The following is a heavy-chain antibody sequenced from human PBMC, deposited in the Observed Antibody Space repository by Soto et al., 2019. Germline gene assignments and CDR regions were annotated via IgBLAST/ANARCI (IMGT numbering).Heavy chain of an antibody. D-gene: IGHD6-19*01. V-gene: IGHV3-66*01. J-gene: IGHJ4*02. Sequence: EVQLVESGGGLVQPGGSLRLSCAASGFTVSHNYMSWVRQAPGKGLEWVSVIFSGGSTYYADSVKGRFTISRDNSKNKVYRQMNSLRVEDTAVYYCASGAGSAIFDYWDQGTLVTVSS. CDR3: ASGAGSAIFDY. CDR1: GFTVSHNY. CDR2: IFSGGST.